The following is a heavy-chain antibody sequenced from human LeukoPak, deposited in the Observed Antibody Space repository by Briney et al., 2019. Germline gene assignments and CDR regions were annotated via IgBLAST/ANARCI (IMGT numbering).Heavy chain of an antibody. Sequence: ASVTVSCKASGYTFTSYGISWVRQAPGQGLEWMGWISAYNGNTNYAQKLQGRVTMTTDTSTSTAYMELRSLRSDDTAVYYCARQNNLSSSWYSWFDPWGQGTLVTVSS. J-gene: IGHJ5*02. CDR1: GYTFTSYG. CDR3: ARQNNLSSSWYSWFDP. V-gene: IGHV1-18*01. D-gene: IGHD6-13*01. CDR2: ISAYNGNT.